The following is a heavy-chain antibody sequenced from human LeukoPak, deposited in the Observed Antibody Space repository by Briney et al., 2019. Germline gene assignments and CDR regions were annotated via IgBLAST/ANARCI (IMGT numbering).Heavy chain of an antibody. CDR3: AREHLFSGSEHYVLHNWFDP. V-gene: IGHV1-2*02. J-gene: IGHJ5*02. CDR1: GYTFTDYY. D-gene: IGHD3-10*01. CDR2: INPDTGGT. Sequence: ASVKVSCKASGYTFTDYYMHWVRQAPGQGLEWMGRINPDTGGTNSAQRFQGRVTMTRDTSIRTAYMELSSLRSDDTAVYYCAREHLFSGSEHYVLHNWFDPWGQGTLVTVSS.